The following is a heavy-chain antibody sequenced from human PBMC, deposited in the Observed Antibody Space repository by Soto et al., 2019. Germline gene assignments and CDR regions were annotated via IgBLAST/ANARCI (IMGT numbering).Heavy chain of an antibody. V-gene: IGHV1-46*01. D-gene: IGHD6-13*01. J-gene: IGHJ6*02. CDR1: GYTFTSYY. Sequence: GASVKVSCKASGYTFTSYYMHWVRQAPGQGLEWMGIINPSGGSTSYAQKFQGRVTMTRDTSTSTVYMELSSLRSEDTAVYYCARNSSSWSPPDYYYYGMDVWGQGTAVTVSS. CDR2: INPSGGST. CDR3: ARNSSSWSPPDYYYYGMDV.